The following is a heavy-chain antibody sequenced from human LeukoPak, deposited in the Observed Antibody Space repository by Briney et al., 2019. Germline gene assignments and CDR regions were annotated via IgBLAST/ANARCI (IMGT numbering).Heavy chain of an antibody. D-gene: IGHD6-13*01. CDR3: RAAADLNDY. J-gene: IGHJ4*02. CDR2: IRSKADSYTT. V-gene: IGHV3-73*01. CDR1: GFTFSGSA. Sequence: PGGSLKLSCAASGFTFSGSAMHWVRQASGKGLEWLGRIRSKADSYTTAYAASVKGRFIVSRDDSKNTAYLRMNSLKTEDMAVYYCRAAADLNDYWGQGTLVTVSS.